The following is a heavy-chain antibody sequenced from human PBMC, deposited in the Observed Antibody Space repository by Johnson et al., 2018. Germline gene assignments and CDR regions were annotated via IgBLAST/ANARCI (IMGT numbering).Heavy chain of an antibody. CDR2: IWYDGSNK. J-gene: IGHJ6*02. Sequence: QVQLVQSGGGVVQPGRSLRLSCAASGFNFSSYWMHWVRQAPGKGLEWVAVIWYDGSNKYYADSVKGRFTISRDNSKNTLYLQMNSLRAEDTAVYYCARDGDYGDLGSYGMDVWGQGTTVTVSS. CDR3: ARDGDYGDLGSYGMDV. D-gene: IGHD4-17*01. V-gene: IGHV3-33*08. CDR1: GFNFSSYW.